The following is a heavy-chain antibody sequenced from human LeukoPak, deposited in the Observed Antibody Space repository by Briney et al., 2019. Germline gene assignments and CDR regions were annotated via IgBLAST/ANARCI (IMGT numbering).Heavy chain of an antibody. D-gene: IGHD3-22*01. CDR1: GYTFTSYG. Sequence: ASVKVSCKASGYTFTSYGISWVRQAPGQGLEWMGWINPNSGGTNYAQKFQGRVTMTRDTSISTAYMELSRLRSDDTAVYYCARESYYDSSGYYTSGAFDIWGQGTMVTVSS. J-gene: IGHJ3*02. CDR3: ARESYYDSSGYYTSGAFDI. V-gene: IGHV1-2*02. CDR2: INPNSGGT.